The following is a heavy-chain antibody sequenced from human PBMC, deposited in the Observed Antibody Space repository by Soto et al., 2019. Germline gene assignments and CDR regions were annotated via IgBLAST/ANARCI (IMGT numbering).Heavy chain of an antibody. CDR3: VRDRDFYDGRGYASPGDAFDV. D-gene: IGHD3-22*01. Sequence: EVQLVESGGGLVQPGGSLRLSCAVSGFTFSTYWMHWVRQVPGKGLVWVSRISLAGSSTSYADSVKGRFTISRDNSKNTLYLQIRSLRAEESAVYFCVRDRDFYDGRGYASPGDAFDVWGQGTVFSFSS. CDR1: GFTFSTYW. CDR2: ISLAGSST. V-gene: IGHV3-74*01. J-gene: IGHJ3*01.